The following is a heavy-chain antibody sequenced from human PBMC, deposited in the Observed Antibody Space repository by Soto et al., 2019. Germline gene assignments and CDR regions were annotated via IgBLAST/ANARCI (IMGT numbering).Heavy chain of an antibody. CDR3: AKTRQAPVGTHFFDL. CDR2: ISADGVSS. J-gene: IGHJ4*02. CDR1: GFTFSSFA. Sequence: GGSLRLSCEGSGFTFSSFAMGWVRQAPGKGLEWLSSISADGVSSFSADSVRGRFRVSRDNSKNTLFLQMRFLRVEDTAVYYCAKTRQAPVGTHFFDLWGQGTQVTVSS. V-gene: IGHV3-23*01.